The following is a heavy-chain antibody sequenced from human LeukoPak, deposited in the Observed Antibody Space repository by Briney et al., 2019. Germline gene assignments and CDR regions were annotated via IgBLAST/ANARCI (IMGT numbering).Heavy chain of an antibody. Sequence: GVSLKISCKSSGYSFTSYCSSWVRQMHGKDLEWMGRIDPSDSYTKYSLSFQGNVTIPTDKSISTAYLQWSSLKASDTAMYYCARHLVREYYYYGMDVWGKGTTVTVSS. CDR2: IDPSDSYT. D-gene: IGHD3-10*01. CDR1: GYSFTSYC. V-gene: IGHV5-10-1*01. J-gene: IGHJ6*04. CDR3: ARHLVREYYYYGMDV.